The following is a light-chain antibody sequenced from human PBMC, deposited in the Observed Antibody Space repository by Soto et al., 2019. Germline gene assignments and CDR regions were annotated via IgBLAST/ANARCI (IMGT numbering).Light chain of an antibody. J-gene: IGLJ1*01. CDR3: SSFTTSNTYV. Sequence: SQHASVSGSPGQSITISCTGTISDVGGYNSVSWYQQHPGKAPKLLISEVRHRPSGVSDRFSGSQSANTASLTISGLQAEDEADYYCSSFTTSNTYVFGTGTKVTAL. CDR1: ISDVGGYNS. CDR2: EVR. V-gene: IGLV2-14*01.